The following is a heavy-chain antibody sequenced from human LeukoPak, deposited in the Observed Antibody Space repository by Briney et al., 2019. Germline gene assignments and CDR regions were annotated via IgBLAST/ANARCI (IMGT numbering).Heavy chain of an antibody. Sequence: PGGSLRLSCAASGFTFSTYDMNWVRQTPGKGLEWVAVIWYDGSNKYYADSVKGRFTISRDNSKNTLYLQMNSLRAEDTAVYYCAGFGVVINFLQDGMDVWGQGTTVTVSS. D-gene: IGHD3-3*01. CDR2: IWYDGSNK. CDR1: GFTFSTYD. V-gene: IGHV3-33*08. J-gene: IGHJ6*02. CDR3: AGFGVVINFLQDGMDV.